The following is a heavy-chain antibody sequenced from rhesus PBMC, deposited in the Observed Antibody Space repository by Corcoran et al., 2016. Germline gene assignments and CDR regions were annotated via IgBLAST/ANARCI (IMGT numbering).Heavy chain of an antibody. CDR2: TGGSAVPP. CDR1: GYSISYGYG. V-gene: IGHV4-127*01. Sequence: QVQLQESGPGLVKPSETLSLSCGVSGYSISYGYGWSWIRQPPGKELEWGGSTGGSAVPPNSTPSLTSRVTISKDTSHIRCFRNLSAVTAADTAVCYCARVTGYTVGWDGAYGLGSWGQGVVVTVSS. J-gene: IGHJ6*01. D-gene: IGHD6-37*01. CDR3: ARVTGYTVGWDGAYGLGS.